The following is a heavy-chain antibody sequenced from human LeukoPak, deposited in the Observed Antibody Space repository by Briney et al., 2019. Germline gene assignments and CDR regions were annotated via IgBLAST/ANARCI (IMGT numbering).Heavy chain of an antibody. J-gene: IGHJ6*03. Sequence: PGGSLRLSCAASGFTFTNYAMSWVRQAPGKGLEWVSGISGNGISTYYADSVKGRFTISRDNSKSTLYLQMDSLRADDTAVYYCARTPQHSYYYYNMDVWGKGTTVTVAS. CDR3: ARTPQHSYYYYNMDV. CDR1: GFTFTNYA. CDR2: ISGNGIST. V-gene: IGHV3-23*01. D-gene: IGHD1-14*01.